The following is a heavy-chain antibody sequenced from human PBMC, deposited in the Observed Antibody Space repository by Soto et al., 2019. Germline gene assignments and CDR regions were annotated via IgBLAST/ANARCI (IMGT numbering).Heavy chain of an antibody. J-gene: IGHJ4*02. CDR1: GDSISSGGYY. D-gene: IGHD2-15*01. CDR3: SSSCYTSYCGAFDF. Sequence: SETLSLTCTVSGDSISSGGYYWSWIRQQPERGLEWIGYIYYSGTTYYNPSLESRASLSADTSENQFFLQVNSVAAAAAAEYYCSSSCYTSYCGAFDFWGQGTLVTVSS. CDR2: IYYSGTT. V-gene: IGHV4-31*03.